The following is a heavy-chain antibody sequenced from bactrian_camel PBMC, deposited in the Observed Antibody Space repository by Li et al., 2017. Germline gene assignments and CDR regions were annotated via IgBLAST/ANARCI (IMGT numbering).Heavy chain of an antibody. CDR2: MDSLGNP. V-gene: IGHV3S55*01. D-gene: IGHD2*01. CDR1: GYTSGTYC. CDR3: AAAAGLFGGTCVDVRSVDY. J-gene: IGHJ4*01. Sequence: HVQLVESGGGLVQAGGSLRLSCTASGYTSGTYCMGWYRQAPGKEREGVAHMDSLGNPSYADSVKGRFTFSQDNAKNTLYLQMNSLNTEDTAMYYCAAAAGLFGGTCVDVRSVDYWGQGTQVTVS.